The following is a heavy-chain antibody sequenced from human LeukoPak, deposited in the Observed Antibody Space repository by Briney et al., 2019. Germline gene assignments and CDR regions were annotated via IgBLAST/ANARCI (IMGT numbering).Heavy chain of an antibody. CDR1: GFTFSSYA. D-gene: IGHD3-22*01. V-gene: IGHV3-23*01. CDR3: AKDGDYYDSSGYKFPLGY. Sequence: PGGSLRLSCAASGFTFSSYAMSWVRQAPGKGLEWVSAISGSGDSTYYADSVKGRFTISRDNSKNTLYLQMNSLRAEDTAVYYCAKDGDYYDSSGYKFPLGYWGQGTLVTVSS. J-gene: IGHJ4*02. CDR2: ISGSGDST.